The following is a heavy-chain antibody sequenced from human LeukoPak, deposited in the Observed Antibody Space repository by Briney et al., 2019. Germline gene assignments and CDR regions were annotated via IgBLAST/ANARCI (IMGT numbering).Heavy chain of an antibody. D-gene: IGHD6-19*01. CDR2: INPDSGGT. CDR3: ARAGGNNGWFSFAY. Sequence: EASVKVSCTASGYTFTGYYIHWVRQAPGQGLEWVGWINPDSGGTNYAQKVQGWVTMTRDTSISTAYMELTRPKSDDTAVYYCARAGGNNGWFSFAYWAREPWSPSPQ. V-gene: IGHV1-2*04. CDR1: GYTFTGYY. J-gene: IGHJ4*02.